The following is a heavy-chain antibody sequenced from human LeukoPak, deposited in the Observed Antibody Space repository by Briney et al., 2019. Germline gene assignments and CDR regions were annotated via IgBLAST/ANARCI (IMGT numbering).Heavy chain of an antibody. CDR1: GGSIGSSSYY. V-gene: IGHV4-39*02. CDR2: IYYSGST. D-gene: IGHD3-16*01. CDR3: ARETSQKGAHYMDV. Sequence: SETLFLTCTVSGGSIGSSSYYWGWIRQPPGKGLEWIGSIYYSGSTYYNPSLTSRVTISVDTSKNQFSLKLSSVTAADTAVYYCARETSQKGAHYMDVWGKGTTITISS. J-gene: IGHJ6*03.